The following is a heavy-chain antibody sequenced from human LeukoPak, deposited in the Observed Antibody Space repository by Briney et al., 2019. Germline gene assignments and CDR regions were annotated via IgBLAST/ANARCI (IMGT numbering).Heavy chain of an antibody. D-gene: IGHD1-1*01. CDR2: IGTAGDT. CDR1: GFTFSDYD. J-gene: IGHJ4*02. Sequence: PGGSPRLSCAASGFTFSDYDMHWVRQATGKGLEWVSAIGTAGDTYYTGSVKGRFTISRENAKNSLYLQMNSLRAGDTAVHYCARVAKERVGGVYYFDYWGQGTLVTVSS. CDR3: ARVAKERVGGVYYFDY. V-gene: IGHV3-13*01.